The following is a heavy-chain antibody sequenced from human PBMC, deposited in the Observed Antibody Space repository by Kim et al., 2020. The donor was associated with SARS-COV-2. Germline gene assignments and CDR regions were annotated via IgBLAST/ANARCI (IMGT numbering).Heavy chain of an antibody. CDR1: GGSISSGGYY. CDR2: IYYSGST. J-gene: IGHJ4*02. D-gene: IGHD5-12*01. Sequence: SETLSLTCIVSGGSISSGGYYWSWIRQHPGKGLEWIGYIYYSGSTYYNPSLKSRVTISVDTSKNQFSLKLSSVTAADTAVYYCASTPIVDTIFRIRPSPNYLDYWGQRTRDTVST. V-gene: IGHV4-31*03. CDR3: ASTPIVDTIFRIRPSPNYLDY.